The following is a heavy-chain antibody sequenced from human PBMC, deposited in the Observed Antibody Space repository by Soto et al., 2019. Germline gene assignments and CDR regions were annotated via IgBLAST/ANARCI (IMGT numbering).Heavy chain of an antibody. CDR1: GGSVSSGAYY. D-gene: IGHD5-12*01. CDR2: IYYSGST. J-gene: IGHJ3*02. V-gene: IGHV4-31*03. Sequence: LSLTCTVSGGSVSSGAYYWTWIRQRPGKGLEWIGYIYYSGSTYYSPSLKSRLSISLDTSKNQFSLRLSSVTAADTAMYYCARARLRAVYAFDIWGQGTMVTVSS. CDR3: ARARLRAVYAFDI.